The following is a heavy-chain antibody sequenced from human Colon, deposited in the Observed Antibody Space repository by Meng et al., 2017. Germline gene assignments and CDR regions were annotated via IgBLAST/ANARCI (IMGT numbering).Heavy chain of an antibody. CDR1: GFTFSSYE. J-gene: IGHJ5*02. Sequence: GGSLRLSCAGSGFTFSSYEMNWVRQAPGKGLEWVAYTIGSGSCEKYADSVKGRFSISRDNAKNSLFLHMNSLRAEDTAVYYCARAFAAGAWGQGTRVTVSS. V-gene: IGHV3-48*03. CDR3: ARAFAAGA. CDR2: TIGSGSCE. D-gene: IGHD6-25*01.